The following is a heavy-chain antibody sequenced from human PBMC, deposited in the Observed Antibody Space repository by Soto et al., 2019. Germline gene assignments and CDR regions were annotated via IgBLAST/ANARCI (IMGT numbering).Heavy chain of an antibody. CDR1: GASISSYY. CDR2: LYYGRSA. J-gene: IGHJ6*02. CDR3: ARVSGIYYYGMDV. D-gene: IGHD3-10*01. Sequence: PSETLSLTCAVSGASISSYYCMWIRQHPGKGLESIGYLYYGRSANYNPSLKSRVTISVDTSKNQVSLKLSSVTAADTAVYYCARVSGIYYYGMDVWGQGTTVTVSS. V-gene: IGHV4-59*12.